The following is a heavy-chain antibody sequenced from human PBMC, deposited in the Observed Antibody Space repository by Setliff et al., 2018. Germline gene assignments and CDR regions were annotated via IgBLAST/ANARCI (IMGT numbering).Heavy chain of an antibody. CDR2: MFSSGST. D-gene: IGHD5-18*01. CDR1: GASISVHY. Sequence: SETLSLTCTVSGASISVHYWSWIRQTPGRGLEWIGYMFSSGSTNYNPSLKSRLTISVDKSKNQFSLRLSSVTAADTAVYYCARSKVEAAMVKHNWFDPWGQGTLVTVSS. V-gene: IGHV4-59*11. CDR3: ARSKVEAAMVKHNWFDP. J-gene: IGHJ5*02.